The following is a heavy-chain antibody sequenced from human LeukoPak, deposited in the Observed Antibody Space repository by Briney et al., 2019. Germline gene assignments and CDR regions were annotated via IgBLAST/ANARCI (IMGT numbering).Heavy chain of an antibody. V-gene: IGHV5-51*01. CDR3: ARWYGPGRGDY. D-gene: IGHD3-10*01. CDR1: GYSFPNYW. J-gene: IGHJ4*02. CDR2: IYPGDSNT. Sequence: PGESLKISCQGSGYSFPNYWIAWVRQMPGRGLEWLGVIYPGDSNTRYSPSFQGHVTISADKSISTAYLQWSSLKASDTAMYYCARWYGPGRGDYWGQGTLVTVSS.